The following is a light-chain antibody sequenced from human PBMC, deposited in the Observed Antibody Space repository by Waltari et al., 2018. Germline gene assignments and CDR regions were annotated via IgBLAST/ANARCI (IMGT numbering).Light chain of an antibody. CDR2: YKSDSDK. Sequence: QAVLTQPPSLSASPGASASLTCPLRSGINVGAYRIYWYQQKPGSPPQYLLRYKSDSDKGLGSGVPSRFSGSKDASANAGILLISGLQSDDEADYYCMIFHGNAWVFGGGTKLTVL. CDR3: MIFHGNAWV. V-gene: IGLV5-45*01. CDR1: SGINVGAYR. J-gene: IGLJ2*01.